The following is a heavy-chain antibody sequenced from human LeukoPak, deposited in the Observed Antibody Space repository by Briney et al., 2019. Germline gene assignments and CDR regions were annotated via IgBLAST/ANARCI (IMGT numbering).Heavy chain of an antibody. CDR1: GFTFSSYA. J-gene: IGHJ6*02. Sequence: GGSLRLSCAASGFTFSSYAMSWVRQAPGKGLEWVSAISGSGGSTYYADSVKGRFTISRDNSKNTLYLQMNSLRAEDTAVYYCAKDRLRYSGSYFPLGVWGQGTTVTVSS. CDR3: AKDRLRYSGSYFPLGV. D-gene: IGHD1-26*01. CDR2: ISGSGGST. V-gene: IGHV3-23*01.